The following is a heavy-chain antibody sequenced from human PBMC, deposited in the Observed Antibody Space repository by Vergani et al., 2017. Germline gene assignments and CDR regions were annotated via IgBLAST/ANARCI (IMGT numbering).Heavy chain of an antibody. J-gene: IGHJ4*02. D-gene: IGHD2-2*01. Sequence: EVQLLESGGGLVQPGGSLRLSCAASGFTFSSYAMSWVRQAPGKGLEWVSAISGSGGSTYYADSVKGRFTISRDNSKNTLYLQMNSLRAEDTAVYYCAKDGAIVVVPAAIGFGYWGQGTLVTVSS. CDR3: AKDGAIVVVPAAIGFGY. CDR1: GFTFSSYA. CDR2: ISGSGGST. V-gene: IGHV3-23*01.